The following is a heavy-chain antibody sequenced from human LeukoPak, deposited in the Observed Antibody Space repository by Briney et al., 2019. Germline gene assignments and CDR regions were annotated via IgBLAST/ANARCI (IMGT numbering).Heavy chain of an antibody. Sequence: PGGSLRLSCAASGFTFSSYEMNWVRQAPGKGLEWVSYISSSGSTIYYADSVKGRFTISRDNAKNSLYLQMDSLRAEDTAVYYCARGPSSPLTHWRQGTLVTVSS. CDR3: ARGPSSPLTH. CDR2: ISSSGSTI. J-gene: IGHJ4*02. V-gene: IGHV3-48*03. CDR1: GFTFSSYE. D-gene: IGHD6-6*01.